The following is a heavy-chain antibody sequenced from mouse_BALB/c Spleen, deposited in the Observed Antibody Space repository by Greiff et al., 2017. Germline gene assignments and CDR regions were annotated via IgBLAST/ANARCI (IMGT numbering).Heavy chain of an antibody. CDR1: GISITTGNYR. CDR3: ARYDGYFGYFDV. CDR2: IYYSGTI. Sequence: EVQGVESGPGLVKPSQTVSLTCTVTGISITTGNYRWSWIRQFPGNKLEWIGYIYYSGTITYNPSLTSRTTITRDTSKNQFFLEMNSLTAEDTATYYCARYDGYFGYFDVWGAGTTVTVSS. D-gene: IGHD2-3*01. V-gene: IGHV3-5*02. J-gene: IGHJ1*01.